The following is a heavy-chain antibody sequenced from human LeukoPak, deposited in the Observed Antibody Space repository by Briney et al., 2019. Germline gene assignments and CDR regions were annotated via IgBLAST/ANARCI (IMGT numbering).Heavy chain of an antibody. CDR2: INSDGSST. CDR1: GFTFSSYW. V-gene: IGHV3-74*01. Sequence: GGSLRLSCAASGFTFSSYWMHWVRQAPGKGLVWVSRINSDGSSTSYADSVKGRFTISRDDAKNSLYLQMNSLRAEDTAVYYCARAILWFGEYSFDYWGQGTLVTVSS. J-gene: IGHJ4*02. CDR3: ARAILWFGEYSFDY. D-gene: IGHD3-10*01.